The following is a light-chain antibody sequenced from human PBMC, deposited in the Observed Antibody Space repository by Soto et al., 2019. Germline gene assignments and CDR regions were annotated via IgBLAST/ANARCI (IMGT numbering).Light chain of an antibody. J-gene: IGLJ1*01. CDR2: EVS. CDR3: SSYTTISTYV. Sequence: QSVLTQAACVSGSPGQSITISCTGTSSDVGGYNYVSWYQQHPGKAPKLMLYEVSNRPSGVSNRFSGSKSGNTASLTISGLQAEDEADYYCSSYTTISTYVFGTGTKVTVL. CDR1: SSDVGGYNY. V-gene: IGLV2-14*01.